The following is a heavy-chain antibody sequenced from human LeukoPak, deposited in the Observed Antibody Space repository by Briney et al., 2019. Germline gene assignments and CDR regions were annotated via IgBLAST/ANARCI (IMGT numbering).Heavy chain of an antibody. CDR1: GFTFTSYA. D-gene: IGHD3-22*01. CDR2: ISASGGST. Sequence: GGSLRLSCAASGFTFTSYAMTWVRQAPGKGLEWVSVISASGGSTHYADSVKGRFTISRDNSKNTLYLQMNSLRAEDTAVYYCAKAEYYYDSSGYYYLDYWGQGTLVTVSS. CDR3: AKAEYYYDSSGYYYLDY. J-gene: IGHJ4*02. V-gene: IGHV3-23*01.